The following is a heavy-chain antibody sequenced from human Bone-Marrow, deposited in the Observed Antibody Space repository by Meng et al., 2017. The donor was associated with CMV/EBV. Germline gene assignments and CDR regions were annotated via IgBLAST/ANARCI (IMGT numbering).Heavy chain of an antibody. J-gene: IGHJ6*02. CDR3: AKSLRLRNGPKYSNYVGGADYYYGMDV. V-gene: IGHV3-7*03. CDR1: GFTFSSYW. Sequence: GESLKISCAASGFTFSSYWMSWVRQAPGKGLEWVANIKQDGSEKYYVDSVKGRFTISRDNSKNTLYLQMNSLRAEDTAVYYCAKSLRLRNGPKYSNYVGGADYYYGMDVWGQGTTVTVSS. CDR2: IKQDGSEK. D-gene: IGHD4-11*01.